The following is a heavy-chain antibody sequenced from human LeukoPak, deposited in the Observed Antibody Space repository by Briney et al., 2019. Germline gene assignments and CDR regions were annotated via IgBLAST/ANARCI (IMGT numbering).Heavy chain of an antibody. CDR2: LYHSGGT. J-gene: IGHJ4*02. D-gene: IGHD3-10*01. Sequence: SEALSLTCIVSGGSISGYAWSWIRQPPGKGLEWIGFLYHSGGTNYSPPFKSRVTMSVDTSKNQFSLKLSSVTAADTAVYYCARGQYYGSGSFDYWGQGTLVTVSS. CDR3: ARGQYYGSGSFDY. V-gene: IGHV4-59*12. CDR1: GGSISGYA.